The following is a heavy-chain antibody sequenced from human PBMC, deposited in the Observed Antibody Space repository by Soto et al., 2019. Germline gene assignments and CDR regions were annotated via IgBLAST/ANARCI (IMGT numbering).Heavy chain of an antibody. D-gene: IGHD2-15*01. CDR3: ARDLLVVVAATFADSPDYYYYYGMDV. CDR1: GFTFSSYD. J-gene: IGHJ6*02. V-gene: IGHV3-13*01. Sequence: GGSLRLSCAASGFTFSSYDMHWVRQATGKGLEWVSAIGTAGDTYYPGSVKGRFTISRENAKNSLYLQMNSLRAEDTAVYYCARDLLVVVAATFADSPDYYYYYGMDVWGQGNTVTVSS. CDR2: IGTAGDT.